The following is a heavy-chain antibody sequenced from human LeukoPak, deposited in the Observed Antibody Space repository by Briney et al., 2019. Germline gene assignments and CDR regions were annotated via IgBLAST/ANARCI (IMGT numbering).Heavy chain of an antibody. J-gene: IGHJ4*02. CDR1: GFTFSNAW. D-gene: IGHD4-17*01. V-gene: IGHV3-15*05. CDR2: IKSKGDGGTT. Sequence: PGGSLRLSCAASGFTFSNAWMSWVRQAPGKGLEWVGRIKSKGDGGTTGYAAPVKGRFTISRDDSKNTLYLQMNSFKTEDASVYYCAKRIRNYDYGDYLDYWGQGTLVTVSS. CDR3: AKRIRNYDYGDYLDY.